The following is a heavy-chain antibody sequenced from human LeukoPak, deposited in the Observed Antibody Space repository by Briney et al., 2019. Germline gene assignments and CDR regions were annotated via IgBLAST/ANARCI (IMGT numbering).Heavy chain of an antibody. CDR1: GYTFTGYY. V-gene: IGHV1-2*02. Sequence: ASVKVSCKASGYTFTGYYMHWVRQAPGQGLEWMGWINPNSGGTNCAQKFQGRVTMTRDTSISTAYMELSRLRSDDTAVYYCARDLQDSSGYYWGYYYYMDVWGKGTTVTVSS. CDR3: ARDLQDSSGYYWGYYYYMDV. J-gene: IGHJ6*03. CDR2: INPNSGGT. D-gene: IGHD3-22*01.